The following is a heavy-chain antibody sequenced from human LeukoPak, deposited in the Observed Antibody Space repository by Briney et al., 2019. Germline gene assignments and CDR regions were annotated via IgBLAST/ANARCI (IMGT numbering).Heavy chain of an antibody. Sequence: PSETLSLTCTVSGDSISSYYWSWIRQPAGKGLEWIGSIYYSGSTYYNPSLKSRVTISVDTSKNQFSLKLSSVTAADTAVYYCASQIYYDFRPLWFDPWGQGTLVTVSS. J-gene: IGHJ5*02. CDR3: ASQIYYDFRPLWFDP. V-gene: IGHV4-59*05. CDR2: IYYSGST. D-gene: IGHD3-3*01. CDR1: GDSISSYY.